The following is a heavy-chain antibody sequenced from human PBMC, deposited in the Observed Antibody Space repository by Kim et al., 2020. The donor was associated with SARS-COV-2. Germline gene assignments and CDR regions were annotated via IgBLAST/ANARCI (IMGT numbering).Heavy chain of an antibody. CDR2: ISAYNGNT. CDR1: GYTFTSYG. V-gene: IGHV1-18*01. CDR3: ARSLYDFWSGYYFGVVDY. J-gene: IGHJ4*02. D-gene: IGHD3-3*01. Sequence: ASVKVSCKASGYTFTSYGISWVRQAPGQGLEWMGWISAYNGNTNYAQKLQGRVTMTTDTSTSTAYMELRSLRSDDTAVYYCARSLYDFWSGYYFGVVDYWGQGTLVTVSS.